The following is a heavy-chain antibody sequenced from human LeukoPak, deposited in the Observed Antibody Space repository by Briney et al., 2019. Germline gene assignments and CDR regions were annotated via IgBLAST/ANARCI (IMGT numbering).Heavy chain of an antibody. Sequence: PSETLSLTCTVSGYSISSGYYWGWIRQPPGKGLEWIGSIYHSGRTFYNPPLKSRVTISVDTSKNQFSLKLSSVTPADTAVYYCARVRYSGYGDFDYWGQGTLVTVSS. CDR2: IYHSGRT. CDR1: GYSISSGYY. V-gene: IGHV4-38-2*02. J-gene: IGHJ4*02. D-gene: IGHD5-12*01. CDR3: ARVRYSGYGDFDY.